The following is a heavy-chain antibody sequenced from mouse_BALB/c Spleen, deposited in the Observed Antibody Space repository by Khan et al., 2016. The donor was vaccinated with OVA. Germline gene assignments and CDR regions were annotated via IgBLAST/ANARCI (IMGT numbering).Heavy chain of an antibody. J-gene: IGHJ2*02. Sequence: EVQLQESGPGLVKPSQSLSLTCTVTGYSITSDYAWNWTRQFPGNKLEWMGYISYSSRTSYNPSLKSRISITRDTSKNQFFLQLTSVTTEDTATNYCARAVTITTVVATDFDYWGQGTSLTVSS. D-gene: IGHD1-1*01. CDR2: ISYSSRT. CDR1: GYSITSDYA. V-gene: IGHV3-2*02. CDR3: ARAVTITTVVATDFDY.